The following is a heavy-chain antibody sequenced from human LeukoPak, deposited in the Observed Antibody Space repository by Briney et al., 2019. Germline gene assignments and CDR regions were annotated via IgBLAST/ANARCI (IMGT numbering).Heavy chain of an antibody. V-gene: IGHV1-2*02. D-gene: IGHD2-21*02. Sequence: VAPVKVSCKASGYTFTGYYVHWVRQAPGQGLEWMGWINPNSGGTNYAQKFQGRVTMTRDTSISTAYMELSRLRSDDTAVYYCAKSTRVVTAIQPNNWFDPWGQGTLVTVSS. CDR2: INPNSGGT. CDR1: GYTFTGYY. CDR3: AKSTRVVTAIQPNNWFDP. J-gene: IGHJ5*02.